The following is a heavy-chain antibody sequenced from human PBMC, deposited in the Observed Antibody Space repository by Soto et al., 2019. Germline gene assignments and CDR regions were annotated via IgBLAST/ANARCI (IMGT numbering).Heavy chain of an antibody. J-gene: IGHJ6*02. CDR1: GDTFKNCV. CDR2: IIPLFGTT. CDR3: AAELGFGKLSVV. D-gene: IGHD3-10*01. Sequence: QVQVVQSGDEVRRPGSSVKVSCKASGDTFKNCVISWVRQAPGQGLEWMGGIIPLFGTTDFAQRFKGRLTITTDESTTTAYMELSRLRSEDTATYYCAAELGFGKLSVVWGQGTTVIVSS. V-gene: IGHV1-69*01.